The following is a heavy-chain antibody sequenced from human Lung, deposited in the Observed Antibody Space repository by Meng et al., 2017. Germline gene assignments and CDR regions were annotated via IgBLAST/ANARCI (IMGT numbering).Heavy chain of an antibody. CDR1: GFTFSSYW. D-gene: IGHD3-10*01. J-gene: IGHJ4*02. CDR2: IRQDGSEK. V-gene: IGHV3-7*01. CDR3: AREYYTSGVSRPYYFDY. Sequence: GESLKISCAASGFTFSSYWMSWVRQAPGKGLEWVANIRQDGSEKYYVDSVKGRFTVSRDNAKNSLYLQMNSLRVEDTAVYYFAREYYTSGVSRPYYFDYWGQGTLVTVSS.